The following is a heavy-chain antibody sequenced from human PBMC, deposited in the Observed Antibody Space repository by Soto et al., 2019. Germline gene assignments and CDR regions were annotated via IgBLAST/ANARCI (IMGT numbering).Heavy chain of an antibody. CDR2: IYATGTT. CDR1: GASISGYY. CDR3: VRDGTKTLRDWFDP. J-gene: IGHJ5*02. Sequence: PSETLSLTCTVSGASISGYYWSWIRKSAGKGLEWIGRIYATGTTDYNPSLKSRVMMSVDTSKKQFSLRLRSVTAADTAVNYCVRDGTKTLRDWFDPWGQGISVTVS. D-gene: IGHD1-1*01. V-gene: IGHV4-4*07.